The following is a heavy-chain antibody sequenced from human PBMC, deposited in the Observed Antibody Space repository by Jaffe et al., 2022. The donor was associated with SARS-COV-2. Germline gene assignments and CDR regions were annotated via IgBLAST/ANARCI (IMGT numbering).Heavy chain of an antibody. Sequence: QVQLQESGPGLVKPSETLSLTCAVSGGSISSYYWSWIRQPPGKGLEWIGYIYYSGSTNYNPSLKSRVTISVDTSKNQFSLKLSSVTAADTAVYYCASGDKQWLVSYWGQGTLVTVSS. V-gene: IGHV4-59*01. CDR1: GGSISSYY. CDR2: IYYSGST. CDR3: ASGDKQWLVSY. J-gene: IGHJ4*02. D-gene: IGHD6-19*01.